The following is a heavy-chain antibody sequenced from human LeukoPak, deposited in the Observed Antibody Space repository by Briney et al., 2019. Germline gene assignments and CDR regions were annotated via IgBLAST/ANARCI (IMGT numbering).Heavy chain of an antibody. CDR2: IYYSGST. D-gene: IGHD5-18*01. J-gene: IGHJ4*02. Sequence: PSETLSLTCTVSGGSISSYYWSWIRQPPGKGLEWIGYIYYSGSTNYNPSLKSRVTISVDTSKNQFSLKLSSVTAEDTAVYYCASLGYSYGFDYWGQGTLVTVSS. CDR1: GGSISSYY. V-gene: IGHV4-59*01. CDR3: ASLGYSYGFDY.